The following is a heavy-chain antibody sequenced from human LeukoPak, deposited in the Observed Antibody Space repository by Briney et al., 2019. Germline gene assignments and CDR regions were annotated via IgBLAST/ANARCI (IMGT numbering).Heavy chain of an antibody. CDR3: ARGYCSGGSCYEGDAFDI. V-gene: IGHV3-23*01. D-gene: IGHD2-15*01. J-gene: IGHJ3*02. Sequence: TGGSLRLSCAASGFTFSNYAMSWVRQAPGKGLEWVSGLSGSGHSTYYADSVKGRFTISRDNSKNTLYLQMNSLRAEDTAVYYCARGYCSGGSCYEGDAFDIWGQGTMVTVSS. CDR2: LSGSGHST. CDR1: GFTFSNYA.